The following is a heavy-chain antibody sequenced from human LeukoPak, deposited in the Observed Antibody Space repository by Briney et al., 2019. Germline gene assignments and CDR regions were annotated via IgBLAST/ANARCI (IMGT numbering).Heavy chain of an antibody. CDR3: ATPPAREKYSSGGSCYSADAFDI. J-gene: IGHJ3*02. V-gene: IGHV1-69*05. D-gene: IGHD2-15*01. CDR2: IIPIFGTA. Sequence: SVKVSCKASGGTFSSYAISWVRQAPGQGLEWMGGIIPIFGTANYAQKFQGRVTITTDESTSTAYMELSSLRSEDTAVYYCATPPAREKYSSGGSCYSADAFDIWGQGTMVTVSS. CDR1: GGTFSSYA.